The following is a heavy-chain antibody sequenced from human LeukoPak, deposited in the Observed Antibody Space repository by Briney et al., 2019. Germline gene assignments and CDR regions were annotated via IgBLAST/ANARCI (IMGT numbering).Heavy chain of an antibody. J-gene: IGHJ4*02. D-gene: IGHD3-22*01. CDR1: GFTFDDYA. CDR3: AKASHYDSSGYPFDY. Sequence: GGSLRLSCAASGFTFDDYAMHWVRQAPGKGLEWVSGISWNSGSIGYADSVKGRFTISRDNAKNSLYLQMNSLRAEDTALYYCAKASHYDSSGYPFDYWGQGTLVTVS. CDR2: ISWNSGSI. V-gene: IGHV3-9*01.